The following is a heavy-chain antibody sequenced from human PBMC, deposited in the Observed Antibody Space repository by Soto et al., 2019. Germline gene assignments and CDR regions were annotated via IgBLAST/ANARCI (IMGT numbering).Heavy chain of an antibody. D-gene: IGHD3-22*01. J-gene: IGHJ5*02. CDR1: GFTFSSYS. CDR3: ARDMDDSSGYYYGS. V-gene: IGHV3-21*01. CDR2: ISSSSSYI. Sequence: EVQLVESGGGLVKPGGSLRLSCAASGFTFSSYSMNWVRQAPGKGLEWVSSISSSSSYIYYADSVKGRFTISRDNAKNSLNLQMNSLRAEDTAVYYCARDMDDSSGYYYGSWGQGTLVTVSS.